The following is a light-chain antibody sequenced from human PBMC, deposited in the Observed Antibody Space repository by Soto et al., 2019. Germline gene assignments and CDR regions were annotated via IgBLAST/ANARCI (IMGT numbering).Light chain of an antibody. J-gene: IGLJ3*02. CDR3: QSYDSSLSGWV. Sequence: QSVLTQPPSVSGATGQRVTISCTGSSSNIGAGYDVHWYQQLPGTATKLRIYGNSNRPSGVPDRFSGSKSGTSASLAITGLQAEDEADYYCQSYDSSLSGWVFGGGTKLTVL. CDR2: GNS. V-gene: IGLV1-40*01. CDR1: SSNIGAGYD.